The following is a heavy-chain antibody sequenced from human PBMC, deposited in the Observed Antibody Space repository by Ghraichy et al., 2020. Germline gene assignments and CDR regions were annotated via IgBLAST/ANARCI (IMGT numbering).Heavy chain of an antibody. J-gene: IGHJ4*02. Sequence: GGSLRLSCAASGFTFRSYSMDWVRQAPGKGLEWVALISYDGSNKYYADSVKGRFTISRDNSKNTLYLQMNSLRAEDTAVYYCAREGTEYGDYDFSYYLDYWGQGSLVTVSS. CDR1: GFTFRSYS. D-gene: IGHD4-17*01. CDR3: AREGTEYGDYDFSYYLDY. V-gene: IGHV3-30*03. CDR2: ISYDGSNK.